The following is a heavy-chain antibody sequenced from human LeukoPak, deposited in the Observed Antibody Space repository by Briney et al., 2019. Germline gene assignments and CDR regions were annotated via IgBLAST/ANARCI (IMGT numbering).Heavy chain of an antibody. D-gene: IGHD3-16*01. CDR2: INPSGDST. Sequence: ASVKVSCKASGYTFTINHIHWVRQAPGQGLEWMGVINPSGDSTAYAQNFQGRVTMTRDTSTSTVYMELRSLRSEDTAIYYCAKLATSDTGETYWGQGTLVTVSS. V-gene: IGHV1-46*01. CDR1: GYTFTINH. J-gene: IGHJ4*02. CDR3: AKLATSDTGETY.